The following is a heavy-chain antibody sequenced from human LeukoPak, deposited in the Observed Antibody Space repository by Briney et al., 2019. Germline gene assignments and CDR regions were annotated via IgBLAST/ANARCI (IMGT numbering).Heavy chain of an antibody. V-gene: IGHV3-7*01. CDR3: ARDRSLQDTRWLVLGYYYYYYMDV. CDR1: GFTFSSYW. D-gene: IGHD6-19*01. CDR2: IKQDGSEK. J-gene: IGHJ6*03. Sequence: GGSLRLSCAASGFTFSSYWMSWVRQAPGKGLEWVANIKQDGSEKYYVDSVKGRFTISRDNAKNSLYLQMNSLRAEDTAVYYCARDRSLQDTRWLVLGYYYYYYMDVWGKGTTVTVSS.